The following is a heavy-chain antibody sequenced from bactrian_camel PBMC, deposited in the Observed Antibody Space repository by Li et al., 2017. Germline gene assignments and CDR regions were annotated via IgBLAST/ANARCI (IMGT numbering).Heavy chain of an antibody. J-gene: IGHJ6*01. D-gene: IGHD7*01. V-gene: IGHV3S53*01. CDR2: IDPDGAT. Sequence: HVQLVESGGGSVQAGGSLRLSCAMTGTPYNNYCMGWFRQPPGKERAGVALIDPDGATTYADSVKGRFTISTDKARDTVYLQMNSLKPEDTAMYFCKPSPEGRTVEGGVSLFRLFDSGYWGQGTQVTVS. CDR1: GTPYNNYC. CDR3: KPSPEGRTVEGGVSLFRLFDSGY.